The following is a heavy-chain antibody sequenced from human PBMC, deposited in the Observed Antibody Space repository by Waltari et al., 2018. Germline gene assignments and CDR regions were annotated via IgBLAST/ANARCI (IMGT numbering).Heavy chain of an antibody. J-gene: IGHJ6*02. CDR2: IYYSGST. V-gene: IGHV4-39*01. CDR1: GGSISSSSYY. CDR3: ARHDYDFWSGYGLPSYYYYYGMDV. D-gene: IGHD3-3*01. Sequence: QLQLQESGPGLVKPSETLSLTCTVSGGSISSSSYYWGWIRQPPGKGLEWIGSIYYSGSTYYTPSLKSRVTISVDTSKNQFSLKLSSVTAADTAVYYCARHDYDFWSGYGLPSYYYYYGMDVWGQGTTVTVSS.